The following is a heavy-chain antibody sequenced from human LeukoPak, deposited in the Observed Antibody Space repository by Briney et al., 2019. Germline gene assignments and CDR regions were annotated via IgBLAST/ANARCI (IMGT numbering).Heavy chain of an antibody. CDR1: GGSTSSYY. Sequence: SETLSLTCTVSGGSTSSYYWSWIRQPPGRGLEWLGYIYYTGTTDYNPSLKSRVTISADTSNNQFSLKLTSVTAADTAVYYCARTGYNYGTNFDYWGQGTLVTVSS. CDR3: ARTGYNYGTNFDY. D-gene: IGHD5-18*01. J-gene: IGHJ4*02. CDR2: IYYTGTT. V-gene: IGHV4-59*01.